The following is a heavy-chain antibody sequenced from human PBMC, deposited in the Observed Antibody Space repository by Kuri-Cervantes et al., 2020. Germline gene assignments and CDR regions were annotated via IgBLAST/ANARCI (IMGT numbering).Heavy chain of an antibody. D-gene: IGHD3-10*01. CDR2: INHSGST. V-gene: IGHV4-34*01. CDR1: GGSFSGYY. Sequence: GSLRLSCAVYGGSFSGYYWSWIRQPPGKGLEWIGEINHSGSTTLKSRVTISVDTSKNQFSLNLSSVTAADTAVYYCARPIYYGSGSYAFWSQGTLVTVSS. J-gene: IGHJ4*02. CDR3: ARPIYYGSGSYAF.